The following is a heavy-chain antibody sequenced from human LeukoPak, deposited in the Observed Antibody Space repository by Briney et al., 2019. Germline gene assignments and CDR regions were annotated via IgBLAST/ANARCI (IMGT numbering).Heavy chain of an antibody. Sequence: ASVKVSCKASGYTFTDYYMHWVRQAPGQGLEWMGWINPNSGGTNFAQKFQGRVTMTRDTSISTAYMELSRLTSDDTAVYYCATGPSTAITTGYWGRGTLVTVSS. V-gene: IGHV1-2*02. CDR3: ATGPSTAITTGY. D-gene: IGHD4-11*01. J-gene: IGHJ4*02. CDR1: GYTFTDYY. CDR2: INPNSGGT.